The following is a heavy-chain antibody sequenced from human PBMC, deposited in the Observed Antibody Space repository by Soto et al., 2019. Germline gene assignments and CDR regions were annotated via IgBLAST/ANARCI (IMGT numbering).Heavy chain of an antibody. J-gene: IGHJ3*02. Sequence: EVQVLESGGGLVQPGGSLRLSCEASGITFSNYMMTWIRQAPGKGLEWVSTITAGGDGTYYADSVQGRFTMYRETSKNTLYLQMNSLRAEDTAVYYCAPHVYCSGGSCQYDAFAIRGQGTMVTVSS. D-gene: IGHD2-15*01. CDR1: GITFSNYM. V-gene: IGHV3-23*01. CDR3: APHVYCSGGSCQYDAFAI. CDR2: ITAGGDGT.